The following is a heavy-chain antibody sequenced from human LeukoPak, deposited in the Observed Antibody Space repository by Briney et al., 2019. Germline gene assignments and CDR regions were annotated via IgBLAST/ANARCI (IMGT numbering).Heavy chain of an antibody. Sequence: ASVKVSCKASGYSFTSYWIGWVRQAPGQGLEWMGGIIPIFGTANYAQKFQGRVTITTDESTSTAYMELSSLRSEDTAVYYCASAANSGSYSVHNAFDIWGQGTMVTVSS. CDR3: ASAANSGSYSVHNAFDI. V-gene: IGHV1-69*05. D-gene: IGHD1-26*01. CDR1: GYSFTSYW. J-gene: IGHJ3*02. CDR2: IIPIFGTA.